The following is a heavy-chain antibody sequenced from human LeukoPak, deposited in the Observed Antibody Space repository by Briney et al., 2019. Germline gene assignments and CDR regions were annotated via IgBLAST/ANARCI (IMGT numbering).Heavy chain of an antibody. J-gene: IGHJ4*02. D-gene: IGHD6-13*01. CDR3: AKDSLAAAGHEEGNFDY. CDR2: ISGSGGST. CDR1: GFTFSDYY. V-gene: IGHV3-23*01. Sequence: GGSLRLSCAASGFTFSDYYMSWIRQAPGKGLEWVSAISGSGGSTYYADSVKGRFTISRDNSKNTLYLQMNSLRAEDTAVYYCAKDSLAAAGHEEGNFDYWGQGTLVTVSS.